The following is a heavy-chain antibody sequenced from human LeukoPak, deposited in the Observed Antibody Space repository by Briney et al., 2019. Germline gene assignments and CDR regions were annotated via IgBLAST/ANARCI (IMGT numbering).Heavy chain of an antibody. CDR1: GFTFGDYA. D-gene: IGHD3-10*01. V-gene: IGHV3-49*03. J-gene: IGHJ4*02. CDR2: IRSKAYGGTT. Sequence: GGSLRLSCTVSGFTFGDYAMSWFRQAPGKGLEWVGFIRSKAYGGTTEYAASVKGSFTISRDDSKSIAYLQMNSLKTEDTAVYYCTRGWLGLWFGELLASLDYWGQGTLVTVSS. CDR3: TRGWLGLWFGELLASLDY.